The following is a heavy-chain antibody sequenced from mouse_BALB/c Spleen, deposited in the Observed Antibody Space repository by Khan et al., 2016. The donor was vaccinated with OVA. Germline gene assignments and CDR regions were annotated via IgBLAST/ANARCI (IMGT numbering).Heavy chain of an antibody. V-gene: IGHV1-4*01. CDR1: GYTFTSYT. CDR3: AREGAYYSSDGWFAY. D-gene: IGHD2-12*01. Sequence: VQLQQSGTELARPGASVKMSCKASGYTFTSYTMHWVKQRPGQGLEWIGYINPTSTYTNYNQKFKDKATLTADKSSITAYMQLSSLTSEDSAVYYCAREGAYYSSDGWFAYWGQGTLVTVSA. CDR2: INPTSTYT. J-gene: IGHJ3*01.